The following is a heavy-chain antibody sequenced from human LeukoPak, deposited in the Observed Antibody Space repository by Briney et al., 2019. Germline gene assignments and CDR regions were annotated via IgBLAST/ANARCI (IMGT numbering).Heavy chain of an antibody. J-gene: IGHJ4*02. V-gene: IGHV1-18*01. Sequence: ASVKVSCKASGYTFTSYGISWVRQVPGQGLEWMGWISAYNGNTNYAQKLQGRVTITTDESTSTAYMELSSLRSEDTAVYYCARVRREIAVAGPLDYWGQGTLVTVSS. D-gene: IGHD6-19*01. CDR1: GYTFTSYG. CDR3: ARVRREIAVAGPLDY. CDR2: ISAYNGNT.